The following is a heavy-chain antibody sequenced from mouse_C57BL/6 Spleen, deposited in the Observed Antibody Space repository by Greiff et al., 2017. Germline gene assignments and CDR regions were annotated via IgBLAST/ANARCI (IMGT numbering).Heavy chain of an antibody. D-gene: IGHD4-1*01. CDR1: GYTFTSYW. CDR3: VWEGFAY. V-gene: IGHV1-50*01. CDR2: IDPSDSYT. Sequence: QVQLKQPGAELVKPGASVKLSCKASGYTFTSYWMQWVKQRPGQGLEWIGEIDPSDSYTNYNQKFKGKATLTVDTSSSTAYMQLSSLTSEDSAVYYCVWEGFAYWGQGTLVTVSA. J-gene: IGHJ3*01.